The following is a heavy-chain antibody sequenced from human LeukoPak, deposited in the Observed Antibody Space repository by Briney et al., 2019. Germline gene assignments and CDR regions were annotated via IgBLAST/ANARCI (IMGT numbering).Heavy chain of an antibody. J-gene: IGHJ4*02. CDR1: GFTFSSYA. V-gene: IGHV3-23*01. D-gene: IGHD6-13*01. CDR2: ISGSGGST. Sequence: GRSLRLSCAASGFTFSSYAMSWVRQAPGKGLEWVSAISGSGGSTYYADSVKGRFTISRDNSRNTLYLQMNSLRAEDTAVYYRAKMKAAGGVRYFDYWGQGTLVTVSS. CDR3: AKMKAAGGVRYFDY.